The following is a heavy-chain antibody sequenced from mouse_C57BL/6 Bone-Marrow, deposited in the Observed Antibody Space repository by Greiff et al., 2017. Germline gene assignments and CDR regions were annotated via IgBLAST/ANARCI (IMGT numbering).Heavy chain of an antibody. CDR1: GYTFTSYG. D-gene: IGHD1-1*02. Sequence: VKLVESGAELARPGASVKLSCKASGYTFTSYGISWVKQRTGQGLEWIGEIYPRSGNTYYNEKFKGKATLTADKSSSTAYMELRSLTSEDSAVYFCARDHYAYYFDYWGQGTTLTVSS. CDR3: ARDHYAYYFDY. V-gene: IGHV1-81*01. J-gene: IGHJ2*01. CDR2: IYPRSGNT.